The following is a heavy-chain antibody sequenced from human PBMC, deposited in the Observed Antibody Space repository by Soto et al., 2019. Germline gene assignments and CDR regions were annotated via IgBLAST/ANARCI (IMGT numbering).Heavy chain of an antibody. V-gene: IGHV5-51*01. Sequence: GESLKLSCKGSGYSFTTYWIAWVRQMPGKGLEWMGIIYPGDSDTRYSPSFQGQVTISADKSINTAYLQWSSLKASDTAMYYCARTSAAGKYYYGMDVWGQGTTVTVSS. J-gene: IGHJ6*02. CDR3: ARTSAAGKYYYGMDV. D-gene: IGHD6-13*01. CDR1: GYSFTTYW. CDR2: IYPGDSDT.